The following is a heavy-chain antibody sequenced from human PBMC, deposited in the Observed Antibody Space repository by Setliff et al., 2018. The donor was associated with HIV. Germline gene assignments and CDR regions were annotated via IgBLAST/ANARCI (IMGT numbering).Heavy chain of an antibody. CDR1: GYTFSGYY. Sequence: ASVKVSCKASGYTFSGYYMHWVRQAPGQGLEGMGWINPNSGGTNYAQKFQGRVTMTRDTSISTAYMELSRLRSDDTAVYYCARGDIIAVPAAIDMDVWGKGTTVTVSS. CDR3: ARGDIIAVPAAIDMDV. J-gene: IGHJ6*03. V-gene: IGHV1-2*02. D-gene: IGHD2-2*01. CDR2: INPNSGGT.